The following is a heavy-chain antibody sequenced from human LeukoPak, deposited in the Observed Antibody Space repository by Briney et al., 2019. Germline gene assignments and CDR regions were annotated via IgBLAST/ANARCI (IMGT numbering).Heavy chain of an antibody. CDR2: ISGSGGST. CDR3: ARIGAGADY. V-gene: IGHV3-23*01. CDR1: GFTFSSYA. Sequence: GGSLRLSCAASGFTFSSYAMSWVRQAPGKGLEWVSAISGSGGSTYYADSVKGRFTISRDNAKNSLYLQMNSLRAEDTAVYYCARIGAGADYWGQGTLVTVSS. J-gene: IGHJ4*02. D-gene: IGHD3-10*01.